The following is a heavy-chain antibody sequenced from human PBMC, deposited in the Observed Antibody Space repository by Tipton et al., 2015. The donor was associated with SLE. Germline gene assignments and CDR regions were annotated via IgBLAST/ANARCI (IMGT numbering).Heavy chain of an antibody. D-gene: IGHD3-22*01. V-gene: IGHV4-61*02. CDR3: ARGYYESNGYYSFDY. CDR1: GDSINSGRYH. J-gene: IGHJ4*02. CDR2: VYIFGST. Sequence: TLSLTCSVSGDSINSGRYHWTWIRQPAGKGLEWIGRVYIFGSTIYHPSLGSRLTISLDRSNNQFSLKVNSMTAADTAVYHCARGYYESNGYYSFDYWGLGALVTVSS.